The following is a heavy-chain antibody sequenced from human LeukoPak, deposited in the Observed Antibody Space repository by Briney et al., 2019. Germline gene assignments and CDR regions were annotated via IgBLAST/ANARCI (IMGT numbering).Heavy chain of an antibody. D-gene: IGHD3-22*01. CDR2: INHSGST. J-gene: IGHJ4*02. Sequence: PSETLSLTCAVCGGFFSGYYWSWIRQPPGKGLAWIGEINHSGSTNYNPSLKSRVTISVDTSKNQFSLNLSSVTAADTAVYYCARGIRYYYDIDYWGQGTLVTVSS. V-gene: IGHV4-34*01. CDR1: GGFFSGYY. CDR3: ARGIRYYYDIDY.